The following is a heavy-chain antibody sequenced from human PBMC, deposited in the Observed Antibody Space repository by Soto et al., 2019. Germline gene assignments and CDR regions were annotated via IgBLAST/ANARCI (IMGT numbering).Heavy chain of an antibody. CDR1: GGSISSGGYS. Sequence: QLQLQESGSGLVKPSQTLSLTCAVSGGSISSGGYSWSWIRQPPGKGLEWIGYIYHSGSTYYNPSLQSRVTKSVDRSKNQFSLKLSSVTAADTAVYYCASSHAGAHITAAVHWGQGTLVTVSS. V-gene: IGHV4-30-2*01. J-gene: IGHJ4*02. D-gene: IGHD6-13*01. CDR2: IYHSGST. CDR3: ASSHAGAHITAAVH.